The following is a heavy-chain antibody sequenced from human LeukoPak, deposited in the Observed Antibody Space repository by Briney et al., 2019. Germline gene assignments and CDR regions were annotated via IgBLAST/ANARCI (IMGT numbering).Heavy chain of an antibody. V-gene: IGHV4-59*01. D-gene: IGHD5-18*01. J-gene: IGHJ6*03. CDR2: IYYSGST. CDR3: ARDLGYSYPADYYYMDV. Sequence: SETLSLTCTVSGGSISSYYWSWIRQPPGKGLEWIGYIYYSGSTNYNPSLKSRVTISVDTSKNQFSLKLSSVTAADTAVYYCARDLGYSYPADYYYMDVWGKGTTVTVSS. CDR1: GGSISSYY.